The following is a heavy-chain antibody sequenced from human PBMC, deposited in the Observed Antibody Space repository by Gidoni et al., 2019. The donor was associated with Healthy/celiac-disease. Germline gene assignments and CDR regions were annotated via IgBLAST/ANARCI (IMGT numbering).Heavy chain of an antibody. Sequence: QVQLQQWGAGLLKPSETLSLTCAVYGGSFSGYYWSWIRQPPGKGLEWIGEINHSGSTNYNPSLKSRVTISVDTSKNQFSLKLSSVTAADTAVYYCARYGYCSSTSCRDFDYWGQGTLVTVSS. J-gene: IGHJ4*02. V-gene: IGHV4-34*01. D-gene: IGHD2-2*01. CDR2: INHSGST. CDR1: GGSFSGYY. CDR3: ARYGYCSSTSCRDFDY.